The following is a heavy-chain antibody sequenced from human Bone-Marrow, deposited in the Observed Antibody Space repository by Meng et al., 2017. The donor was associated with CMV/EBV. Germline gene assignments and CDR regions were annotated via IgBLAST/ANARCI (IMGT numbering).Heavy chain of an antibody. D-gene: IGHD2-15*01. V-gene: IGHV3-7*03. CDR3: AREECSGGSCYGMDV. CDR1: GFTFISNW. J-gene: IGHJ6*02. Sequence: GESLKISCAASGFTFISNWMSWVRQAPGKGLEWVANIKQDGSEKYYVDSVKGRFTVSRDNAKNSVYLEMNSLTAEDTAVYYCAREECSGGSCYGMDVWGQGTTVTVSS. CDR2: IKQDGSEK.